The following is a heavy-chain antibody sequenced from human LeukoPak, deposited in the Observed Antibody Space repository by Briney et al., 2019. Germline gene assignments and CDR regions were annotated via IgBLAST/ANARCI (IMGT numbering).Heavy chain of an antibody. CDR2: INHSGST. J-gene: IGHJ5*02. D-gene: IGHD3-22*01. Sequence: SETLSLTCAVYGGSFSGYYWSWIRQPPGKGLEWIGEINHSGSTNYNPSLKSRVTISVDTSKNQFSLKLSSVTAADTAVYYCAREPKAYYYDSSGYLPIWGEPWGQGTLVTVSS. CDR3: AREPKAYYYDSSGYLPIWGEP. CDR1: GGSFSGYY. V-gene: IGHV4-34*01.